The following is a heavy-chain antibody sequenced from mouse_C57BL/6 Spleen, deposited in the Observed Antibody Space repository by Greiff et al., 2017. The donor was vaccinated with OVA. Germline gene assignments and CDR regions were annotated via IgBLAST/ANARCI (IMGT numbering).Heavy chain of an antibody. CDR2: IDPENGDT. CDR1: GFNIKDDY. J-gene: IGHJ3*01. Sequence: EVQLQQSGAELVRPGASVKLSCTASGFNIKDDYMHWVKQRPEQGLEWIGWIDPENGDTEYASKFQGKATITADTSSNTAYLQLSSLTSEDTAVYYCTTGIYYGKAPFAYWGQGTLVTVSA. D-gene: IGHD2-1*01. V-gene: IGHV14-4*01. CDR3: TTGIYYGKAPFAY.